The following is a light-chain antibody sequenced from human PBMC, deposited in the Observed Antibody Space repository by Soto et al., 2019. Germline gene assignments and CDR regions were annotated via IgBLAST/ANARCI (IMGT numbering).Light chain of an antibody. J-gene: IGLJ1*01. CDR1: ALPKKY. CDR2: KDS. CDR3: LSADTSSTYFV. V-gene: IGLV3-16*01. Sequence: SSELTQPPSVSVSLGQMARATCSGEALPKKYTYWYHQKAGQFPVLVRSKDSERPSGIPERFSGSSSGTTVTLTISGVQAEDEADYYCLSADTSSTYFVFGTGTKVTVL.